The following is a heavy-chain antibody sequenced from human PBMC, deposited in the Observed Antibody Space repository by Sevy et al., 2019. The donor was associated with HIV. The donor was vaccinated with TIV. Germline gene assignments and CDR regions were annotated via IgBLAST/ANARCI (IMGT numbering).Heavy chain of an antibody. J-gene: IGHJ3*02. CDR1: GFTFSSYA. CDR3: ARVLYSDYDFVNAFDI. Sequence: GGSLRLSCAASGFTFSSYAMHWVRQAPGKGLEWVAVISYDGSNKYYADSVKGRFTISRDNSKNTLYLQMNSLRAEDTAVYYCARVLYSDYDFVNAFDIWGQGTMVTVSS. CDR2: ISYDGSNK. D-gene: IGHD5-12*01. V-gene: IGHV3-30-3*01.